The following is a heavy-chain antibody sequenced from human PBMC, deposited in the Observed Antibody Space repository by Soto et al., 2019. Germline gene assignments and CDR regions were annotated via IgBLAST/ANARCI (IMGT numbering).Heavy chain of an antibody. Sequence: EVQLLESGGGLVQPGGSLRLSCAASGFTFNSYAMSWVRQAPGKGLEWVSAISGSGGSTYYADSVKGRFTISRDNSKNSLYLQMNSLRAEDTAVYYCAKGFCSSTSCYQGYGMDVWGQGTTVTVSS. CDR3: AKGFCSSTSCYQGYGMDV. CDR1: GFTFNSYA. CDR2: ISGSGGST. V-gene: IGHV3-23*01. D-gene: IGHD2-2*01. J-gene: IGHJ6*02.